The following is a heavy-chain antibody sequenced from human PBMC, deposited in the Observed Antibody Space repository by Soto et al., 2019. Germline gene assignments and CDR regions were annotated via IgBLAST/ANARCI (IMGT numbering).Heavy chain of an antibody. CDR3: ARDHPYSSSWYLGYYYYGMDV. Sequence: SETLSLTCTVSGCSISSGVYYWSWIRQHPGKGLEWIGYIYYSGSTYYNPSLKSRVTISVDTSKNQFSLKLSSVTAADTAVYYCARDHPYSSSWYLGYYYYGMDVWGQGTTVTVSS. CDR2: IYYSGST. V-gene: IGHV4-31*03. J-gene: IGHJ6*02. CDR1: GCSISSGVYY. D-gene: IGHD6-13*01.